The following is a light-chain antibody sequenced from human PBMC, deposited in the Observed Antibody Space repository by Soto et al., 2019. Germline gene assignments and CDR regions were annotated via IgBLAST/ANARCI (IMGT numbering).Light chain of an antibody. J-gene: IGLJ3*02. CDR3: QTWGTGIQV. CDR1: SGHSNYA. Sequence: QPVLTQSPSASASLGASVKLTCTLDSGHSNYAIAWHQQQPEKGPRYLMKLNIDGSHYKGAGIPDRFSGSSSGAERYLTISSLQSEDEADYYCQTWGTGIQVFGGGTKLTVL. V-gene: IGLV4-69*01. CDR2: LNIDGSH.